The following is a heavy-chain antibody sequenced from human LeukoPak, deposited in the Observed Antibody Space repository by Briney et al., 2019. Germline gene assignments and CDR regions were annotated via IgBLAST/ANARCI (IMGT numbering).Heavy chain of an antibody. V-gene: IGHV4-39*07. Sequence: NPSETLSLTCTVSGGSISSSSYYWSWIRQPPGKGLEWIGEINHSGSTNYNPSLKSRVTISVDTSKNQFSLKLSSVTAADTAVYYCARGVLRYFPHRSYYFDYWGQGTLVTVSS. CDR3: ARGVLRYFPHRSYYFDY. CDR1: GGSISSSSYY. D-gene: IGHD3-9*01. J-gene: IGHJ4*02. CDR2: INHSGST.